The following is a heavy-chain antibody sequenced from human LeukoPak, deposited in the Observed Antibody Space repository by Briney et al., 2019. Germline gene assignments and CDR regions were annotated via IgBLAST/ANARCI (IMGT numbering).Heavy chain of an antibody. D-gene: IGHD6-13*01. CDR2: IYTSGST. Sequence: SETLSLTCTVSGGSISSYYWSWIRQPAGKGLEWIGRIYTSGSTNYNPSLKSRVTMSVHTSENQFSLKLSPVTAADTAVYYCARGVAAAANWFDPWGQGTLVTVSS. CDR3: ARGVAAAANWFDP. V-gene: IGHV4-4*07. CDR1: GGSISSYY. J-gene: IGHJ5*02.